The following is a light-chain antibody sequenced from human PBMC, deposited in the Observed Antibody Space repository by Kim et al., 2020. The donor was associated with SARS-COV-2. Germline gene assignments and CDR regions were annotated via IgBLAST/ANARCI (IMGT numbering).Light chain of an antibody. CDR1: NIGGKS. CDR3: QVWDSSTSHRV. J-gene: IGLJ3*02. Sequence: SYELTQPPSVSVAPGETARITCGGHNIGGKSVHCYQQKPGQAPVLVISYDRNRPSGIPERFSGSNSGNIATLTISRVEAGDEADYYCQVWDSSTSHRVFGGGTQLTVL. CDR2: YDR. V-gene: IGLV3-21*04.